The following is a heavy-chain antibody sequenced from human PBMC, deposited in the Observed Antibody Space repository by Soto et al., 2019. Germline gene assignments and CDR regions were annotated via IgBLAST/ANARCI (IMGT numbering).Heavy chain of an antibody. CDR3: ARGGSTVTTFGWFDP. J-gene: IGHJ5*02. CDR2: IYYSGST. Sequence: SETLSLTCTVSGGSISSGDYYWSWIRQPPGKGLEWIGYIYYSGSTYYNPSLKSRVTISVDTSKNQFSLKLSSVTAADTAVYYCARGGSTVTTFGWFDPWGQGTLVTVSS. V-gene: IGHV4-30-4*01. D-gene: IGHD4-17*01. CDR1: GGSISSGDYY.